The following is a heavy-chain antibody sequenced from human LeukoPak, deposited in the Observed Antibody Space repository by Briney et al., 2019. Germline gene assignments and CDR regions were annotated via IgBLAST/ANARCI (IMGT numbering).Heavy chain of an antibody. D-gene: IGHD5-12*01. J-gene: IGHJ6*02. V-gene: IGHV4-34*01. CDR3: ARVRVRGYSGYGREISRYYGMDF. CDR1: GGSFRGYY. Sequence: SETLSLTCAVYGGSFRGYYWSWIRQPPGKGLEWIGEINHSGSTNYNPSLKSRVTISVDTSKNQFSLKLSSVTAADTAVYYCARVRVRGYSGYGREISRYYGMDFWGQGTTVTVSS. CDR2: INHSGST.